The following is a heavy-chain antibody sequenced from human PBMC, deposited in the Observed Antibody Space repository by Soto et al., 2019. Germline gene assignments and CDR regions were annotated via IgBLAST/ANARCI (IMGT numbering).Heavy chain of an antibody. V-gene: IGHV4-30-4*01. D-gene: IGHD3-3*01. Sequence: PSETLSLTCTVSGGSISSGDYYWSWIRQPPGKGREWIGYIYYSGSTYYNPSLKSRVTISVDTSKNQFSLKLSSVTAADTAVYYCARYYDFWSGLSWFDPWGQGTLVTVSS. CDR3: ARYYDFWSGLSWFDP. CDR1: GGSISSGDYY. J-gene: IGHJ5*02. CDR2: IYYSGST.